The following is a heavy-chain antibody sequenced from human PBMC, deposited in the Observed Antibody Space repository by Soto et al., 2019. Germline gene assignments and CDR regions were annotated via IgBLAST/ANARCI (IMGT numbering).Heavy chain of an antibody. J-gene: IGHJ4*02. V-gene: IGHV3-23*01. D-gene: IGHD6-19*01. CDR2: ISDSGGNT. Sequence: GWSLRLSCAASGFTFSSCAISWVRQDPGMGLQWVSAISDSGGNTYYADSVRGRFTISRDNSKNTLYLQLNSLGAEDTAVYYCAKDRQAAGSQWLVPIWGRGTLVTASS. CDR1: GFTFSSCA. CDR3: AKDRQAAGSQWLVPI.